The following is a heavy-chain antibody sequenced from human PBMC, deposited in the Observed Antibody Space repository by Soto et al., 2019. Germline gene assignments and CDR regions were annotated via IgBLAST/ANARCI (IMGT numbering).Heavy chain of an antibody. CDR2: IIPIFGTP. D-gene: IGHD3-10*01. CDR1: GGIFSTYA. J-gene: IGHJ4*02. Sequence: SVKVSCTASGGIFSTYAISWLRQAPGQGLEWMGGIIPIFGTPNYAQRFQGRVTITADESTTTSYMELSRLKSEDTAVYYCARDRDDYGSGNYYNRIDFWGQGTLVTVSS. V-gene: IGHV1-69*13. CDR3: ARDRDDYGSGNYYNRIDF.